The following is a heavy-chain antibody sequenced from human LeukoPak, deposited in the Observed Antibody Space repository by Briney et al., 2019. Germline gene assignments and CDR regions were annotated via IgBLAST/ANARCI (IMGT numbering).Heavy chain of an antibody. J-gene: IGHJ3*02. V-gene: IGHV3-23*01. CDR1: GFTFSTYA. D-gene: IGHD3-16*01. CDR3: VKALQGCVWGSYSHAFHI. CDR2: ISGSDGTT. Sequence: GGSLRLSCAASGFTFSTYAMSWVRQAPGKGLEWVSVISGSDGTTYYADSVKGRFTISRDNSKNTLYLQMNSLRPEDRAVYYCVKALQGCVWGSYSHAFHIWGQGTMVTVSS.